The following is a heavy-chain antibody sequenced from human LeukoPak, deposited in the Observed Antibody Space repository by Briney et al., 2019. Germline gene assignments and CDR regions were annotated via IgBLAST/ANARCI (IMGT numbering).Heavy chain of an antibody. CDR3: AKDWYCSSTSCFRGYFDY. J-gene: IGHJ4*02. Sequence: GGSLRLSCAASGFTFDDYAMHWVRQAPGKGLEWVSGISWNSGSIGYADSVKGRFTISRDNSKNTLYLQMNSLRADDTAVYYCAKDWYCSSTSCFRGYFDYWGQGTLVTVSS. D-gene: IGHD2-2*01. CDR2: ISWNSGSI. V-gene: IGHV3-9*01. CDR1: GFTFDDYA.